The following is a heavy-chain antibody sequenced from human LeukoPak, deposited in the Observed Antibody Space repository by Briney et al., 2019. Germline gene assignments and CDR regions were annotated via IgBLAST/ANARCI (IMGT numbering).Heavy chain of an antibody. CDR2: IYYSGST. Sequence: SETRSLTSTVSGGSISSYYWSWIRQPPGKGLEWNGYIYYSGSTNYNPSLKSRVTISVDTSKNQFSLKLSSVTAADTAVYYCARDFGYYGSGSRNYYYYGMDVWGKGTTVTVSS. V-gene: IGHV4-59*01. CDR3: ARDFGYYGSGSRNYYYYGMDV. CDR1: GGSISSYY. J-gene: IGHJ6*04. D-gene: IGHD3-10*01.